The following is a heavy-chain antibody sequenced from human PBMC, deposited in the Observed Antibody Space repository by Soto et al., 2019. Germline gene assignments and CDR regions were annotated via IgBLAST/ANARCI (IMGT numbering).Heavy chain of an antibody. CDR1: GGTFSSYA. D-gene: IGHD3-3*01. CDR2: IIPIFGTA. CDR3: ARGRYDFWSGYHTQYYFDY. Sequence: SVKVSCKASGGTFSSYAISWVRQAPGQGLEWMGGIIPIFGTANYAQKFQGIVTITADESTSTAYMELSSLRSEDTAVYYCARGRYDFWSGYHTQYYFDYWGQGTLVTVSS. V-gene: IGHV1-69*13. J-gene: IGHJ4*02.